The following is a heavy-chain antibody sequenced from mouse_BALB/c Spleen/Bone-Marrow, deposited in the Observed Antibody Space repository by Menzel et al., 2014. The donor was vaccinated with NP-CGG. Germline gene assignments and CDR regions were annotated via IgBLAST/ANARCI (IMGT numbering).Heavy chain of an antibody. V-gene: IGHV1-14*01. CDR3: ARGNYYVFSY. Sequence: EVKQMESGPELVKPGASEKMSCKASGYTFTSYVVHWVKQQPGQGLDWIGYVNPYNDDTKYNEKFKGKPTLTSDKSSITAYMELSSLTSEDSAVYYCARGNYYVFSYWGQGTLVTVSA. J-gene: IGHJ3*01. CDR1: GYTFTSYV. D-gene: IGHD2-1*01. CDR2: VNPYNDDT.